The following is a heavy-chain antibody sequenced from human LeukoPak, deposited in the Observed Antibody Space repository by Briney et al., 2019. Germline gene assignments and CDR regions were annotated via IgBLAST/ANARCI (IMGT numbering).Heavy chain of an antibody. CDR1: GGSISSYY. D-gene: IGHD3-22*01. J-gene: IGHJ3*02. CDR2: IYTSGST. CDR3: ARDYYYDSSGYPHDAFDI. Sequence: SETLSLTCTVSGGSISSYYWSWIRQPAGKGLEWIGRIYTSGSTNYNPSLKSRVTMSVDTSKNQFSLKLSPVTAADTAVYYCARDYYYDSSGYPHDAFDIWGQGTMVTVSS. V-gene: IGHV4-4*07.